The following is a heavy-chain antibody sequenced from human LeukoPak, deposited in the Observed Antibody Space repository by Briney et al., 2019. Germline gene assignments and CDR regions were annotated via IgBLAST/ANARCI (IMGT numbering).Heavy chain of an antibody. CDR1: GFTLSNYW. CDR3: LRSFEN. Sequence: GSLRLSCAASGFTLSNYWMHWIRQAPGKGLVWVSTVTSDDSSTMYADSVKGRFTISRDKVRNTLYLQMNSLRAEDTAVYFCLRSFENWGQGTLVTVSS. J-gene: IGHJ1*01. CDR2: VTSDDSST. D-gene: IGHD2/OR15-2a*01. V-gene: IGHV3-74*03.